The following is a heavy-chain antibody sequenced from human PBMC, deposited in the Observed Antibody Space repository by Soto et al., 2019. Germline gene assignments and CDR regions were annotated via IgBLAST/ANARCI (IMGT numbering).Heavy chain of an antibody. D-gene: IGHD1-26*01. V-gene: IGHV3-72*01. CDR3: ARAQKVGITALDC. J-gene: IGHJ4*02. Sequence: GGSLRLSCAASGFTFSDHYMDWIRQAPGKGLEWVGRTRNKADSYTTEYAPSVEGRFTISRDDSKNSLYLQMNSLKTEDTAVYFCARAQKVGITALDCWGQGTLVTVSS. CDR1: GFTFSDHY. CDR2: TRNKADSYTT.